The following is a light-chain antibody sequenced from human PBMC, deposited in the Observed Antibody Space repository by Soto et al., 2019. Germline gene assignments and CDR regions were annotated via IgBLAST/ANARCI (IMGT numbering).Light chain of an antibody. CDR2: AAS. J-gene: IGKJ1*01. CDR3: QKYNSAPWT. CDR1: QGIGNY. V-gene: IGKV1-27*01. Sequence: DIQMTQSPSSLSAFVGDRVTITCRASQGIGNYLVWYQQKPGKVPKVLIYAASSLQSEVTSRFSGSGSETEFTLTISSLQPEDVATYYCQKYNSAPWTFGPGTKV.